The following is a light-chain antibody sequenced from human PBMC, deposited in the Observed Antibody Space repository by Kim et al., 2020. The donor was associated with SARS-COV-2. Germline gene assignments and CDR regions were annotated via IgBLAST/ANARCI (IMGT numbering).Light chain of an antibody. J-gene: IGKJ4*01. CDR2: GAS. CDR1: QSVSSSY. CDR3: QQYGSSPLLT. Sequence: TGERATLSCRASQSVSSSYLAWYQQKPGQAPRLLIYGASSRATGIPDRFSGSGSGTDFTLTISRLEPEDFAVYYCQQYGSSPLLTFGGGTKVEIK. V-gene: IGKV3-20*01.